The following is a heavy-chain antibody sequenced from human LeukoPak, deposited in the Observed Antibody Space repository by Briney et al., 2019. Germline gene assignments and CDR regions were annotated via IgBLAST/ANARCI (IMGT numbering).Heavy chain of an antibody. CDR3: ATLGEYFDSSGYYYN. CDR2: INHSGST. D-gene: IGHD3-22*01. J-gene: IGHJ4*02. V-gene: IGHV4-34*01. CDR1: GGSFSGYY. Sequence: PSETLSLTCAVYGGSFSGYYWSWIRQPPGKGLEWIGEINHSGSTYYNPSLKSRVTISVDTSKNQFSLKLTSVTAADTAVYYCATLGEYFDSSGYYYNWGQGTLVIVSS.